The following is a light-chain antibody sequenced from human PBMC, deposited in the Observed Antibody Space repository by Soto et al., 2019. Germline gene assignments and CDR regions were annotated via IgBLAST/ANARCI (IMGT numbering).Light chain of an antibody. CDR1: QSLANSF. J-gene: IGKJ5*01. V-gene: IGKV3-20*01. CDR2: DTS. CDR3: QQYGTSEII. Sequence: ESVLSQSPCTLSLSPGERASLSCRASQSLANSFIAWYQQKPGQAPRLLIYDTSSRASGIPDRFSGSGSGTDFTLTISRLETEDFAVFYCQQYGTSEIIFGQGTRLEI.